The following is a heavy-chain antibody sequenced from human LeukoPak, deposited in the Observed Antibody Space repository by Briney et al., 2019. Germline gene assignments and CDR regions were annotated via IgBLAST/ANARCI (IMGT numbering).Heavy chain of an antibody. CDR1: GGSFSAYY. V-gene: IGHV4-59*10. CDR2: IYTSGST. CDR3: ARGGENSYGYNWFDP. Sequence: SETLSLTCGVYGGSFSAYYWSWIRQPAGKGLEWIGRIYTSGSTNYNPSLKSRVTMSVDTSKNQFSLKLSSVTAADTAVYYCARGGENSYGYNWFDPWGQGTLVTVSS. D-gene: IGHD5-18*01. J-gene: IGHJ5*02.